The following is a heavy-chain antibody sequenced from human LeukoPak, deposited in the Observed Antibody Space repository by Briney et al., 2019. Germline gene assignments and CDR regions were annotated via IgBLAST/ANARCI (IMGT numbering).Heavy chain of an antibody. V-gene: IGHV3-23*01. CDR1: GFTFSHYA. J-gene: IGHJ4*02. Sequence: GGSLRLSCVGSGFTFSHYAMAWVRQAPGKGLEWVSTISGTIGDTYYADSVKGRFTISRDNSKDTLSLQMSSLRAEDTAEYFCVRLFRGVRGYFDYWGQGTPVAVSS. D-gene: IGHD3-10*01. CDR2: ISGTIGDT. CDR3: VRLFRGVRGYFDY.